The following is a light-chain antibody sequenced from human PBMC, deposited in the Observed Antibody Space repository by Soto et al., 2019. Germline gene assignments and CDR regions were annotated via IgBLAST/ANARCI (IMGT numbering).Light chain of an antibody. Sequence: SYELTQPPSVSVSPGQTASITCSGDKLGDKYVCWYQQKPGQSPVLVIYQDTKRPSGIPERFSGSNSGNTATLTISGTRAMDEADYYCQAWDSSTVIFGGGTKLTVL. CDR3: QAWDSSTVI. J-gene: IGLJ2*01. CDR2: QDT. V-gene: IGLV3-1*01. CDR1: KLGDKY.